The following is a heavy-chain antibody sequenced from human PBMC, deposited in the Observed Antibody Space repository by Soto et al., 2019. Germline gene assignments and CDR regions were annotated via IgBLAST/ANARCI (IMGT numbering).Heavy chain of an antibody. CDR2: IYHSGST. Sequence: SETLSLTCAVSGGSISSGGYSWSWIRQPPGKGLEWIGYIYHSGSTYYNPSLKSRVTISVDRSKNQFSLKLSSVTAADTAVYYCARGWIVGNWFDPWGQGTLVTVSS. CDR3: ARGWIVGNWFDP. D-gene: IGHD3-22*01. V-gene: IGHV4-30-2*01. J-gene: IGHJ5*02. CDR1: GGSISSGGYS.